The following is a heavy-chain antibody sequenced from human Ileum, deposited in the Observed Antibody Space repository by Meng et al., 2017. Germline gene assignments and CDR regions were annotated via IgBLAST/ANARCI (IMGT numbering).Heavy chain of an antibody. Sequence: GESLKISCAASGFTFSSYWMHWVRQAPGKGLVWVSRIKGDESRTNYADSVKGRSTISRDNAKNTLYLQVDSLSIEDTAVYYCARGGLFNWYFDLWGRGTLVTVSS. D-gene: IGHD2/OR15-2a*01. CDR3: ARGGLFNWYFDL. V-gene: IGHV3-74*01. CDR1: GFTFSSYW. CDR2: IKGDESRT. J-gene: IGHJ2*01.